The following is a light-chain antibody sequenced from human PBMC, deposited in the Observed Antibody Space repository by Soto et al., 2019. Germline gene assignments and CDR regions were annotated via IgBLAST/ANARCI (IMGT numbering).Light chain of an antibody. CDR3: QKYTNVPA. CDR2: SAS. V-gene: IGKV1-27*01. Sequence: DIQMTQSPPSLSASVGDRVTITCRASQGIGNSLAWYQQKPGTVPKLLIYSASTLQSGVPSRFSGSGSGTDFTLTISSLQPEDVAAYYCQKYTNVPAFGGGTKVEIK. J-gene: IGKJ4*01. CDR1: QGIGNS.